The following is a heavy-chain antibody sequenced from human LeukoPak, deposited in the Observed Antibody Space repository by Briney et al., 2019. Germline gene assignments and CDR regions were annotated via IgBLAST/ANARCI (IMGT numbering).Heavy chain of an antibody. Sequence: PGGSLRLSCAASGFTFSNAWMSWVRQAPGKGLEWVGRIKSKTDGGTTDYAAPVKGRFTISRDDSKNTLYLQMNSLKTEDTAVYYCTTAIRLWFGEDDAFDIWGQGTMVTVSS. CDR3: TTAIRLWFGEDDAFDI. J-gene: IGHJ3*02. CDR1: GFTFSNAW. V-gene: IGHV3-15*01. CDR2: IKSKTDGGTT. D-gene: IGHD3-10*01.